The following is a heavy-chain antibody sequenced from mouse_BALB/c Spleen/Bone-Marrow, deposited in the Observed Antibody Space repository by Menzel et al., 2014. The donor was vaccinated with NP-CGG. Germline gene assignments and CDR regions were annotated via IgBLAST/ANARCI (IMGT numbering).Heavy chain of an antibody. CDR3: ARSRTGFAY. V-gene: IGHV1-54*03. CDR2: INPGSGGT. CDR1: GYAFTNYL. Sequence: VQLQQSGAELVRPGTSVKVSCKASGYAFTNYLIGWVKQRPGQGLEWIGVINPGSGGTNYNEKFKGKATLTADKSSSTAYTQLSSLTSDDSAVYFCARSRTGFAYWGQGTLVTVSA. J-gene: IGHJ3*01.